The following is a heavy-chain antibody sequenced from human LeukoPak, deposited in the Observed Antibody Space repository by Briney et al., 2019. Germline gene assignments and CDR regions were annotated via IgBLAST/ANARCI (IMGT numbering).Heavy chain of an antibody. J-gene: IGHJ3*02. D-gene: IGHD5-24*01. Sequence: SETLSLTCAVSGGPISSSNRWSWVRQPPGKGLEWIGEIYHSGSTNYNPSLKSRVTISVDKSKNQFSLKLSSVTAADTAVYYCARPSREGAFDIWGQGTMVTVSS. CDR2: IYHSGST. CDR3: ARPSREGAFDI. V-gene: IGHV4-4*02. CDR1: GGPISSSNR.